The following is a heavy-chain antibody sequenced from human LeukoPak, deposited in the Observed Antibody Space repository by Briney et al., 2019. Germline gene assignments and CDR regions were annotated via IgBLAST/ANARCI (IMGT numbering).Heavy chain of an antibody. CDR1: GGSISSSSYY. CDR3: ARDRKVRGAAGLPDY. CDR2: IYYSGST. J-gene: IGHJ4*02. Sequence: SETLSLTCTVSGGSISSSSYYWGWIRQPPGKGLEWIGSIYYSGSTCYNPSLKSRVTISVDTSKNQFSLKLSSVTAADTAVYYCARDRKVRGAAGLPDYWGQGTLVTVSS. D-gene: IGHD6-13*01. V-gene: IGHV4-39*07.